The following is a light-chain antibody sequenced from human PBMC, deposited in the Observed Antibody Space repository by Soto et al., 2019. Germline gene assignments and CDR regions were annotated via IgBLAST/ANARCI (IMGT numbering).Light chain of an antibody. CDR3: KQYNNWLFP. CDR2: GAS. V-gene: IGKV3-15*01. J-gene: IGKJ3*01. CDR1: QSVSSN. Sequence: EIVMTQSPATLSVSPGERATLSCRASQSVSSNLAWYQQKPGQAPRLLIYGASTRATGIPARFSGSGSGTEFTLTISSRQSEDFAVYYCKQYNNWLFPFGLGPKWISN.